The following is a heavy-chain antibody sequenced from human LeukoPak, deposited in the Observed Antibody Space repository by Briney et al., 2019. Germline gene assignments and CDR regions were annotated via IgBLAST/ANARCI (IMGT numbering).Heavy chain of an antibody. J-gene: IGHJ4*02. V-gene: IGHV7-4-1*02. D-gene: IGHD6-19*01. Sequence: ASVKVSCKASGGTFTSYAMNWVRQAPGQGLEWMGWINTNTGNPTYAQGFTGRFVFSLDTSVSTAYLQISSLKAEDTAVYYCARAHKYSSGWYGVEGYFDYWGQGTLVTVSS. CDR2: INTNTGNP. CDR1: GGTFTSYA. CDR3: ARAHKYSSGWYGVEGYFDY.